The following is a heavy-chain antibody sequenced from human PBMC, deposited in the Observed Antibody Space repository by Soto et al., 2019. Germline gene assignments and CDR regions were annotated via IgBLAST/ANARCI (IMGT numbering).Heavy chain of an antibody. V-gene: IGHV1-8*01. J-gene: IGHJ6*03. D-gene: IGHD1-7*01. Sequence: QVQLVQSGAEVKKPGASVKVSCKASGYTFTSYDINWVRQATGQGLEWMGWMNPNSGKTGYAQKFQGRVTMTRDHTLSPAYMELGSRRSEDTAVYYCAIYGGNSSVNPCFYYYMDVWRKGTTVTVS. CDR2: MNPNSGKT. CDR3: AIYGGNSSVNPCFYYYMDV. CDR1: GYTFTSYD.